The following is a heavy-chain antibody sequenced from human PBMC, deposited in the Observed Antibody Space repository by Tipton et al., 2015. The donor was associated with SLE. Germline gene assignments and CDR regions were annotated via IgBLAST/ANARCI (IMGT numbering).Heavy chain of an antibody. V-gene: IGHV4-59*12. D-gene: IGHD4-11*01. J-gene: IGHJ4*02. CDR3: ARFDYSNWDDY. CDR2: IFHTGSA. CDR1: GGSISTYY. Sequence: TLSLTCTVSGGSISTYYWSWIRQPPKQGLEWIGYIFHTGSAYYNPSLRSRLTISLDRSNNQFSLKVNSMTAADTAVYFCARFDYSNWDDYWGQGTLVTVSS.